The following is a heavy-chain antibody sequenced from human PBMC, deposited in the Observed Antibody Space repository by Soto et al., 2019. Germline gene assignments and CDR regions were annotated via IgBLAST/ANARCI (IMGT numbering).Heavy chain of an antibody. CDR3: AKAAYDSSGYYLDY. Sequence: GGSLRLSCAASGFTFDDYAMHWVRQAPGKGLEWVSGISWNSGSIGYADSVKGRFTISRDNAKNSLYLQMNSLRAEDTALYYCAKAAYDSSGYYLDYWGQGTLVTVSS. D-gene: IGHD3-22*01. J-gene: IGHJ4*02. V-gene: IGHV3-9*01. CDR2: ISWNSGSI. CDR1: GFTFDDYA.